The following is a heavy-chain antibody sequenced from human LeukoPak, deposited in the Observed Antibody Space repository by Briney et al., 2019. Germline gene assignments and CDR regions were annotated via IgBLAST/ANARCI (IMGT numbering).Heavy chain of an antibody. CDR3: ARELFSSGSCPDG. J-gene: IGHJ4*02. CDR2: IWSYGCNK. V-gene: IGHV3-33*01. CDR1: RFTFRYYA. D-gene: IGHD3-10*01. Sequence: GWALTLSCLASRFTFRYYAIHWVRQAAARELAGVALIWSYGCNKYYADSVKGRITISRDNSKNTVYLQMNSLRAEDTAVYYCARELFSSGSCPDGWGQGTLVTVSS.